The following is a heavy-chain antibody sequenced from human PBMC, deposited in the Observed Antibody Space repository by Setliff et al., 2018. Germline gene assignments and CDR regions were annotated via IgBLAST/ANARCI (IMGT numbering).Heavy chain of an antibody. V-gene: IGHV3-21*01. Sequence: GESLKISCAASGLTFRTYAMSWVRQAPGKGLEWVSSTTGSGGDRDYADSVKGRFTISRDNANQSLYLQMNSLRAEDTAVYYCARLALTGYDSSGYYYALEYYYYMDVWGKGTTVTVSS. CDR1: GLTFRTYA. D-gene: IGHD3-22*01. CDR2: TTGSGGDR. J-gene: IGHJ6*03. CDR3: ARLALTGYDSSGYYYALEYYYYMDV.